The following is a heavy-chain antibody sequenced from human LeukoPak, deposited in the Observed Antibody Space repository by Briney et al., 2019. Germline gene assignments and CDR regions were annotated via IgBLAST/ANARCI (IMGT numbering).Heavy chain of an antibody. CDR1: GGSISSYY. Sequence: ASETLSLTCTVSGGSISSYYWSWIRQPAGKGLEWIGRIYTSGSTNYNPSLKSRVTMSVDTSKNQFSLKLSSVTAADTAVYYCARGTVMISEYYFDYWGQGILVTVST. CDR3: ARGTVMISEYYFDY. J-gene: IGHJ4*02. D-gene: IGHD3-16*01. CDR2: IYTSGST. V-gene: IGHV4-4*07.